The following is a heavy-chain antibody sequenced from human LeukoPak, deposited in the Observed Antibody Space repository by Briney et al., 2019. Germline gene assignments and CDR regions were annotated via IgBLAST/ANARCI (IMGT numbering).Heavy chain of an antibody. CDR1: GFTFSSYE. D-gene: IGHD3-16*02. Sequence: QPGGSLRLSCAASGFTFSSYEMNWVRQAPGKGLEWVSNIGSRGSTMYYADSVKGRFTISRDNAKNSLCLQMNSLRAEDTAVYYCAKSSDYVWGSYRSYYLDYWGQGTLVTVSS. CDR2: IGSRGSTM. V-gene: IGHV3-48*03. J-gene: IGHJ4*02. CDR3: AKSSDYVWGSYRSYYLDY.